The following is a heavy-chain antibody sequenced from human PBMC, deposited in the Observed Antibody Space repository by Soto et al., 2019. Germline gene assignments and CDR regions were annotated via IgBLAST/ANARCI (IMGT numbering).Heavy chain of an antibody. D-gene: IGHD3-10*01. CDR3: ARHSSATAGSCDE. Sequence: PSETLSLTCAVYGGSFSGYYWSWIRQPPGKGLEWIGEINHSGSTNYNPSLKSRVTISVDTSKNQFSLKLSSVTAADTAVYYCARHSSATAGSCDEWGQGTLVTVSS. V-gene: IGHV4-34*01. J-gene: IGHJ4*02. CDR2: INHSGST. CDR1: GGSFSGYY.